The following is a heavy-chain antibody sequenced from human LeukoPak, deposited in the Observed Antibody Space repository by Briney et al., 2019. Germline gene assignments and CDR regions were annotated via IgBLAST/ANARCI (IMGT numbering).Heavy chain of an antibody. D-gene: IGHD6-19*01. V-gene: IGHV3-43*02. J-gene: IGHJ4*02. CDR2: ISGDGGSS. Sequence: PGGSLRLSCAASGFTFEVYVMHWVRQAPGKGLEWVSLISGDGGSSYYADSVKGRFTISRDNSKNSLNLQMNSLRTEDSALYYCARDGGRSSGWYYEYFDDWGQGTLVTVSS. CDR1: GFTFEVYV. CDR3: ARDGGRSSGWYYEYFDD.